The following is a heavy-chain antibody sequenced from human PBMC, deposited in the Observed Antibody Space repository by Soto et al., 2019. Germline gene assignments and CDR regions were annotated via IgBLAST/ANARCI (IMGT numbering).Heavy chain of an antibody. CDR3: ARDYRYDFWSGYPSYGMDV. CDR2: IIPIFGTA. V-gene: IGHV1-69*13. CDR1: GGTFSSYA. J-gene: IGHJ6*02. D-gene: IGHD3-3*01. Sequence: SVKVSCKASGGTFSSYAISWVRQAPGQGLEWMGGIIPIFGTANYAQKFQGRVTITADESTSTAYMELSSLRSEDTAVYYCARDYRYDFWSGYPSYGMDVWGLG.